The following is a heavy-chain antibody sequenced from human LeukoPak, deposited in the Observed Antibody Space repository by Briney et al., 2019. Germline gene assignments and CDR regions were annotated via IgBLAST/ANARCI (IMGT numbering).Heavy chain of an antibody. CDR1: GFNIRNTG. CDR3: AKEQGGGKPFDH. D-gene: IGHD3-16*01. Sequence: PGGSLRLSCVASGFNIRNTGMSWVRQAPGKGLEWVSAISDSDETTFYADSVKGRFTISRDRSKNTVNLEMNSLRVEDTALYYCAKEQGGGKPFDHWGQGTLVTVSS. V-gene: IGHV3-23*01. J-gene: IGHJ4*02. CDR2: ISDSDETT.